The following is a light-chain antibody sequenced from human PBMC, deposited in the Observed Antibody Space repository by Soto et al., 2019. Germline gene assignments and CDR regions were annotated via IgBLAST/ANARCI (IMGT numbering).Light chain of an antibody. Sequence: EVVLTQSPGTLSLSPGERATLSCRASQSVSGSYLAWYQQKPDQAPRLLIFDASSRATGIPDRFSGSGSGTDFTLTISRLEPEDFAVYFCQQYGTSPLTFSGGTKVEVK. CDR1: QSVSGSY. CDR2: DAS. CDR3: QQYGTSPLT. J-gene: IGKJ4*01. V-gene: IGKV3-20*01.